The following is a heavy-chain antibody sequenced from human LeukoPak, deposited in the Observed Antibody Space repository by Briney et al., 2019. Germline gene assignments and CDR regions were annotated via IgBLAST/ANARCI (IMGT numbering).Heavy chain of an antibody. CDR1: GYTFTSFA. V-gene: IGHV1-46*01. Sequence: ASVKVSCKASGYTFTSFAIHWVRQAPGQGLEWMGIINPSGGSTSYAQKFQGRVTMTRDMSTSTVYMELSSLRSEDTAVYYCARPQRYSGSPDAFDIWGQGTMVTVSS. CDR2: INPSGGST. J-gene: IGHJ3*02. CDR3: ARPQRYSGSPDAFDI. D-gene: IGHD1-26*01.